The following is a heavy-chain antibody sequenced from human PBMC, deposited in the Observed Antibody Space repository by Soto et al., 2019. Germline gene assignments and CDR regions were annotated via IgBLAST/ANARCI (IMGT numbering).Heavy chain of an antibody. CDR2: IYYSGST. V-gene: IGHV4-59*08. J-gene: IGHJ6*03. Sequence: AEPLSLACTSSGASTSRYYWTLFRPPPEKGLEWIGYIYYSGSTNYNPSLKSRVTISVATSKPQFSLKLSSVTAADTAVYYCSRQDAYSHYIYARGQRTTVPVS. CDR1: GASTSRYY. CDR3: SRQDAYSHYIYA. D-gene: IGHD2-21*01.